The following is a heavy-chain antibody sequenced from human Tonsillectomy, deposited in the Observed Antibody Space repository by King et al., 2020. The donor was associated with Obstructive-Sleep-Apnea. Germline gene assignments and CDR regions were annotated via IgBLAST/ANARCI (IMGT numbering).Heavy chain of an antibody. CDR3: ARAGPTIAAAGPGGYYYYYYGMDV. Sequence: LQLVQSGAEVKKPGASVKVSCKASGYTFTGYYMHWVRQAPGQGLEWMGWINPNSGGTNYAQKFQDWVTMTRDTSISTAYIELSRLRSDDTAVYYCARAGPTIAAAGPGGYYYYYYGMDVWGQGTTVTVSS. J-gene: IGHJ6*02. V-gene: IGHV1-2*04. CDR2: INPNSGGT. D-gene: IGHD6-13*01. CDR1: GYTFTGYY.